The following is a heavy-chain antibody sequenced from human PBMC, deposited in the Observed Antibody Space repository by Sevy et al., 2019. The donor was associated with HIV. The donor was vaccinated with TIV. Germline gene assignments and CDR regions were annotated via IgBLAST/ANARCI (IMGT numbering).Heavy chain of an antibody. V-gene: IGHV3-30-3*01. CDR3: ARDPGSSWSSFDY. CDR1: GFIFGSYA. D-gene: IGHD6-13*01. CDR2: ISYDGSHK. Sequence: GWSLRLSCAASGFIFGSYAMNWVRQAPGKGLEWVAVISYDGSHKYYADSVKGRFTISRDSSKNTLYLQMHSLRTDDTAVYYCARDPGSSWSSFDYWGQGTLVTVSS. J-gene: IGHJ4*02.